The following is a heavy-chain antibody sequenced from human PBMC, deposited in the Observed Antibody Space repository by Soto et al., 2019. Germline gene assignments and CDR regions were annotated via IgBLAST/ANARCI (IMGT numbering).Heavy chain of an antibody. CDR1: GGSISSSSYY. CDR3: ARPSTVTTSDYYYMDV. J-gene: IGHJ6*03. D-gene: IGHD4-17*01. V-gene: IGHV4-39*01. CDR2: IYYSGST. Sequence: TSETLSLTCTVSGGSISSSSYYWGWIRQPPGKGLEWIGSIYYSGSTYYNPSLKSRVTISVDTSKNQFSLKLSSVTAAGTAVYYCARPSTVTTSDYYYMDVWGKGTTVTVSS.